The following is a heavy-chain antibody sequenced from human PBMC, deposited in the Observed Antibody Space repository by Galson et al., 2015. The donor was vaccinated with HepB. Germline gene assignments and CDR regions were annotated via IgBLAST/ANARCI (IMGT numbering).Heavy chain of an antibody. V-gene: IGHV3-74*01. D-gene: IGHD3-16*01. CDR2: ISSDGTST. CDR1: GFTLSRYR. Sequence: SLRLSCAASGFTLSRYRMHWVRQAPGKGLVWVSHISSDGTSTSYADSVKGRFTISRDNAKNTLYLQMNSLGAEDTAVYYCTRDPPGEEFNYWGQGTLVTVSS. J-gene: IGHJ4*02. CDR3: TRDPPGEEFNY.